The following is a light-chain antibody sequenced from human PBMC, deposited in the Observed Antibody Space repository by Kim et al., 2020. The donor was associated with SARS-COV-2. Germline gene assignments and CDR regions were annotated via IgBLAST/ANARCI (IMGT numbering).Light chain of an antibody. J-gene: IGLJ1*01. V-gene: IGLV1-44*01. CDR3: AAWDDSLSGYV. Sequence: QSVLTQPPSASGTPGQRVTMSCSGSSSNIGSNTVNWYHQLPGTAPKLLIYSNNQRPSGVPDRFSGSKSGTSASLAISGLQSEDEADYYCAAWDDSLSGYVFGTGTKVTVL. CDR1: SSNIGSNT. CDR2: SNN.